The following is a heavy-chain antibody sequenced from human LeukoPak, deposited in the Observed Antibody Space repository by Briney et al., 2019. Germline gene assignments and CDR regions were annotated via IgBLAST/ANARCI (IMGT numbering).Heavy chain of an antibody. Sequence: PGGSLRLSCAASGFTFDDYAMHWVRQAPGKGLEWVSGISWNSGSIGYADSVKGRFTISRDNAKNSLYLQMNSLRAEDTALYYCARARGSGSYYPYYFDYWGQGTLVTVSS. CDR2: ISWNSGSI. CDR3: ARARGSGSYYPYYFDY. D-gene: IGHD3-10*01. V-gene: IGHV3-9*01. CDR1: GFTFDDYA. J-gene: IGHJ4*02.